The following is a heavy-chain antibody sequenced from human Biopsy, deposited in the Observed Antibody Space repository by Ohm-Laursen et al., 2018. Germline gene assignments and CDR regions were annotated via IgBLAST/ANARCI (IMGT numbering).Heavy chain of an antibody. CDR1: GASVSSGSYD. D-gene: IGHD3/OR15-3a*01. CDR2: IYNDVST. J-gene: IGHJ4*02. Sequence: SETLSLTCTVSGASVSSGSYDWSWIRQPPGKGLEWIGNIYNDVSTKYNPSLRSRVTISADKSTNQFSLKLRSVTAADTAVYYCVRLNRRGNIIFFDYWGRGTLVTVSS. V-gene: IGHV4-61*01. CDR3: VRLNRRGNIIFFDY.